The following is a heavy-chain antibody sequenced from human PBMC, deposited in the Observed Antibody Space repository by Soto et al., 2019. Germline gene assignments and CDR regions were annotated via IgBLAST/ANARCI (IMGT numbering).Heavy chain of an antibody. D-gene: IGHD3-16*02. CDR1: GFTFSSYG. CDR2: IWYDGSNK. V-gene: IGHV3-33*01. Sequence: LRLSCAASGFTFSSYGMHWVRQAPGKGLEWVAVIWYDGSNKYYADSVKGRSTISRDNSKNTLYLQMNSLRAEDTAVYYCARAPTYTFGGVIVHPFDYWGQGTLVTVS. J-gene: IGHJ4*02. CDR3: ARAPTYTFGGVIVHPFDY.